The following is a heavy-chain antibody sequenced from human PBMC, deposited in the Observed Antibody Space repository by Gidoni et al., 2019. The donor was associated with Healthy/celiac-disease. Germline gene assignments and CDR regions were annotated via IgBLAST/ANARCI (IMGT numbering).Heavy chain of an antibody. CDR3: AKDLEYSSSPFDY. J-gene: IGHJ4*02. V-gene: IGHV3-30*18. D-gene: IGHD6-6*01. Sequence: QVQLVESGGGVVQPGRSLRLSCADSGFTFSSSGLHWVRQAPGKGLEWVAVISYDGSNKYYADSVKGRFTISRDNSKNTLYLQMNSLRAEDTAVYYCAKDLEYSSSPFDYWGQGTLVTVSS. CDR1: GFTFSSSG. CDR2: ISYDGSNK.